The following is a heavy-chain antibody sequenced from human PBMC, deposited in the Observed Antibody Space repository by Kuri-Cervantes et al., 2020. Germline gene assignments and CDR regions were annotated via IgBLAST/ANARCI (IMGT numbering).Heavy chain of an antibody. Sequence: ASVKVSCKASGYTFTGYYAHWVRQAPGQGLEWMGWINPNSGDTNYVQKSQGRVTMTRDTSISTAYMELSRLRSDDTAVYYCATSLTQPRDCSSTSCYFDYWGQGTLVTVSS. CDR1: GYTFTGYY. V-gene: IGHV1-2*02. CDR2: INPNSGDT. J-gene: IGHJ4*02. CDR3: ATSLTQPRDCSSTSCYFDY. D-gene: IGHD2-2*01.